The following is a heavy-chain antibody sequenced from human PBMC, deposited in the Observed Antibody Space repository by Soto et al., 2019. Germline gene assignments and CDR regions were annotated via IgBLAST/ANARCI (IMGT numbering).Heavy chain of an antibody. J-gene: IGHJ4*02. Sequence: VQLQESGPGLVKPSQTLSLNCNVSDGALRSGGYYWSWIRQHPGEGLEWIGFIYYSGSTYYNPSLKIRVAISRYTSNTQFSLKLHSVTAADTAIYYCARALWCGSGSYYRFDFWGQGTLVTVSS. CDR2: IYYSGST. CDR3: ARALWCGSGSYYRFDF. D-gene: IGHD3-10*01. CDR1: DGALRSGGYY. V-gene: IGHV4-31*03.